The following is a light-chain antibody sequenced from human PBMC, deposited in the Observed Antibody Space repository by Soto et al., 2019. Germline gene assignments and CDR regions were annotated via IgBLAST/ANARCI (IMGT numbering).Light chain of an antibody. CDR1: RSNIGTNN. CDR2: SND. V-gene: IGLV1-44*01. CDR3: AVWYDSLNVVA. J-gene: IGLJ2*01. Sequence: QSVLTQPPSASGTPGQRVTISCSGGRSNIGTNNVNWYQQLPGTAPKLLIYSNDQRPSGVPDRISGSKFGTSASLAIGGLQSEDEADYFCAVWYDSLNVVAFGGGTKLTVL.